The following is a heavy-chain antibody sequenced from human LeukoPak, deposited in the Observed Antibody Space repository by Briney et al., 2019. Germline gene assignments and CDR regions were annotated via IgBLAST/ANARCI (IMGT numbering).Heavy chain of an antibody. Sequence: GGSLRLSCAASGFTFSSYWMSWVRQAPGKGLEWVANINKDGGEKYYVDSVKGRFTISRDNAKNSLYLQMNSLRADDTAVYYCVRSGFEGATDDAFDIWGQGTMVTVSS. V-gene: IGHV3-7*03. J-gene: IGHJ3*02. CDR3: VRSGFEGATDDAFDI. CDR1: GFTFSSYW. CDR2: INKDGGEK. D-gene: IGHD1-26*01.